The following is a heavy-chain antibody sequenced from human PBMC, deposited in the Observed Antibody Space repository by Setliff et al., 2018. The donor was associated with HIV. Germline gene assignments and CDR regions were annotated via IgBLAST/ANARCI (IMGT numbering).Heavy chain of an antibody. V-gene: IGHV4-39*01. J-gene: IGHJ5*02. CDR2: IYYSGST. Sequence: LSLTCTVSGGSISSSSYYWGWIRQPPGKGLEWIGSIYYSGSTYYNPSLKSRVTISVDTSKNQFSLKLSSVTAADTAVYYCARHGLLWFGAGYNWFDPWGQGTLITVSS. D-gene: IGHD3-10*01. CDR1: GGSISSSSYY. CDR3: ARHGLLWFGAGYNWFDP.